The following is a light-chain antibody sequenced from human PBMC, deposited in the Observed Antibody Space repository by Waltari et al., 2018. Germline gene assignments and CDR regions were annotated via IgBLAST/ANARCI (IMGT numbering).Light chain of an antibody. CDR1: RGDLVIGHR. CDR2: DVS. V-gene: IGLV2-14*03. CDR3: SSYTTNTRV. Sequence: QSALTQPASVSGSPGQSITISCPGTRGDLVIGHRVSWYQQYPGKAPKLMIYDVSSRPSGVSDRFSGSKSGNTASLTISGLQVEDEADYYCSSYTTNTRVFGGGTKLTVL. J-gene: IGLJ3*02.